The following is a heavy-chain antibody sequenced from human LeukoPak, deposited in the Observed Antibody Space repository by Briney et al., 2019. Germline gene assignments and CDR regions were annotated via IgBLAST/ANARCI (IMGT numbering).Heavy chain of an antibody. D-gene: IGHD2-15*01. CDR2: IYHSGST. CDR1: DYSFSSAYY. CDR3: ARGGGYCSGDSCYPSWFDP. Sequence: SETLSLTCTVSDYSFSSAYYWGWIRQPPGKGLEWIGSIYHSGSTYYNPSLKSRVTISVDTSKNQFSLKLSPVTAADTAMYYCARGGGYCSGDSCYPSWFDPWGQGTLVTVSS. V-gene: IGHV4-38-2*02. J-gene: IGHJ5*02.